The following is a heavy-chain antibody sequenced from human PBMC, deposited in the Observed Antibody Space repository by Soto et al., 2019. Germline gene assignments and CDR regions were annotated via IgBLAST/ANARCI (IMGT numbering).Heavy chain of an antibody. V-gene: IGHV3-33*01. D-gene: IGHD3-10*01. CDR2: LWYDGSNK. CDR3: ARGRPGGSYYFDY. CDR1: GFTFSSYG. J-gene: IGHJ4*02. Sequence: QVQLVESGGGVVQPGRSLRLSCAASGFTFSSYGMHWVRQAPGKGLEWVAVLWYDGSNKYYADSVKGRFTISRDNSKNTLYLQMNSLRAEDTAVYYCARGRPGGSYYFDYWGQGTLVTVSS.